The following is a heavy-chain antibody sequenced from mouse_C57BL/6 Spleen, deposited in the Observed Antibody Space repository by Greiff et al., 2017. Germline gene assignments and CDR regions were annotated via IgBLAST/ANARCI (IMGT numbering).Heavy chain of an antibody. CDR2: ISSGGSYT. V-gene: IGHV5-6*01. J-gene: IGHJ3*01. D-gene: IGHD1-1*01. CDR1: GFTFSSFG. Sequence: EVQRVESGGDLVKPGGSLKLSCAASGFTFSSFGMSWVRQTPDKRLEWVATISSGGSYTSYPDSVKGRFTISRYNAKNTRYLQMSSLKSEDTAMYYCARHESFCYGSSYCWVAYWGQGTLVTVSA. CDR3: ARHESFCYGSSYCWVAY.